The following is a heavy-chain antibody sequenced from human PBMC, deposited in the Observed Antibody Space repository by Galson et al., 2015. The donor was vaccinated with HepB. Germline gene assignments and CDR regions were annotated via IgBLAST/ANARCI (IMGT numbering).Heavy chain of an antibody. Sequence: SLRLSCAASGFTFSSYAMHWVRQAPGKGLEWVAVISYDGSNKYYADSVKGRFTISRDNSKNTPYLQMNSLRAEDTAVYYCARDGGEVVIGAFDIWGQGTMVTVSS. J-gene: IGHJ3*02. CDR2: ISYDGSNK. CDR1: GFTFSSYA. V-gene: IGHV3-30*14. CDR3: ARDGGEVVIGAFDI. D-gene: IGHD2-21*01.